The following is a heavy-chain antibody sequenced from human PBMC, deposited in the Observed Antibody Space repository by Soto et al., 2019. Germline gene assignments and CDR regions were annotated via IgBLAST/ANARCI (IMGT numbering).Heavy chain of an antibody. CDR3: ARIREGAMVRGVTSHFDY. J-gene: IGHJ4*02. V-gene: IGHV4-31*01. Sequence: QVQLQELGPGLVKPSQTLSLTCTVSGGSISSGGYYWSWIRQHPGKGLEWIGYLYYSGSTYYNPSLKSLVTISLDTSKNQFALKLSSVTAADTAVYYCARIREGAMVRGVTSHFDYWGQGTLVTVSS. CDR2: LYYSGST. D-gene: IGHD3-10*01. CDR1: GGSISSGGYY.